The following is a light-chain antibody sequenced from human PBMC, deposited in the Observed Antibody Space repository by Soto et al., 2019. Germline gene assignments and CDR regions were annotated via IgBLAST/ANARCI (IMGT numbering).Light chain of an antibody. CDR2: ATS. CDR1: QSVSSDF. CDR3: QQYGDSSIT. J-gene: IGKJ5*01. Sequence: EVVLTQSPGTLSLSPGERATLSCRASQSVSSDFLAWFQQKPGRAPRLLIYATSRRATGIPDRFSGGGSGTDFTLSISRLEPEDFAMYYCQQYGDSSITFGQGTRLEIK. V-gene: IGKV3-20*01.